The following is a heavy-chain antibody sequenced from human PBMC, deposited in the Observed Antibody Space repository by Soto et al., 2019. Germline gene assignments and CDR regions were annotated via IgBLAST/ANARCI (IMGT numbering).Heavy chain of an antibody. CDR1: GYRFTSYW. J-gene: IGHJ6*02. D-gene: IGHD6-19*01. Sequence: PGESLKISCKASGYRFTSYWIGWVRQMPGKGPEWMGLIHPDDSDLRNSPSFQGHVTMSVDKSISTAYLQFSSLQASDSAMYYCARLLSSGWPYYYYYYGMDVWGQGTTVTVSS. CDR2: IHPDDSDL. V-gene: IGHV5-51*01. CDR3: ARLLSSGWPYYYYYYGMDV.